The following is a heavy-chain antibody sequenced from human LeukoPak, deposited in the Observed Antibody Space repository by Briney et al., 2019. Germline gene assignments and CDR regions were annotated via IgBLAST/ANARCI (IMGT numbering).Heavy chain of an antibody. CDR1: GFTFSSYS. V-gene: IGHV3-21*04. CDR3: ARVPGTRARGNWFDP. CDR2: ISSSSSYI. Sequence: PGGSLRLSCAASGFTFSSYSMNWVRQAPGKGLEWVSSISSSSSYIYYADSVKGRFTISRDNSKNTLSLQMNSLRLEDTAMYYCARVPGTRARGNWFDPWGQGTLVTVSS. D-gene: IGHD6-6*01. J-gene: IGHJ5*02.